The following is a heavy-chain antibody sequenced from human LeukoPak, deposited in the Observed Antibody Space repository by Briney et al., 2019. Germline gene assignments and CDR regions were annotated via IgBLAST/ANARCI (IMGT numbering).Heavy chain of an antibody. CDR2: IKQEGNEK. CDR3: TRDFQNIATDY. Sequence: PGGSLRLSCAASGFTFRSYWMTWVRQAPGVGLEWVANIKQEGNEKSYVDSVKGRFTISRDDAKNSLYLQMNSLRVEDTAIYYCTRDFQNIATDYWGPGTRVTVSS. CDR1: GFTFRSYW. V-gene: IGHV3-7*01. D-gene: IGHD2/OR15-2a*01. J-gene: IGHJ4*02.